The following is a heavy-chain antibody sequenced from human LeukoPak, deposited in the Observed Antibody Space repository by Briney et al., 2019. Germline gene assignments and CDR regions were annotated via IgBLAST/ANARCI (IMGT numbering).Heavy chain of an antibody. Sequence: PSETLSLTCTVSGYSISSDCYWGWIRQPPGQGLEWIGGSYHSGYTYYYPSLKSRVTISVDTFKNQFSLKLSSVTAADTAVYYCARAPRDTSGYYMSSFDYWGQGTLVTVSS. D-gene: IGHD3-22*01. CDR3: ARAPRDTSGYYMSSFDY. V-gene: IGHV4-38-2*02. CDR2: SYHSGYT. J-gene: IGHJ4*02. CDR1: GYSISSDCY.